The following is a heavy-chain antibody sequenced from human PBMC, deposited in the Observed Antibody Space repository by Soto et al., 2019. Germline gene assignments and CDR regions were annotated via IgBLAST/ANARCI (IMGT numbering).Heavy chain of an antibody. J-gene: IGHJ4*02. V-gene: IGHV4-39*01. D-gene: IGHD6-19*01. CDR2: LFSGST. CDR1: GDSIRGRSYY. Sequence: SETLSLTCTVSGDSIRGRSYYWGWIRQPPGRGLEWVGTLFSGSTYSNPSLKSRVSVSLDTSKNQFSLKLSSVAAADTAIYYCATTRGIAVGGSFDYWGQGTLVTVSS. CDR3: ATTRGIAVGGSFDY.